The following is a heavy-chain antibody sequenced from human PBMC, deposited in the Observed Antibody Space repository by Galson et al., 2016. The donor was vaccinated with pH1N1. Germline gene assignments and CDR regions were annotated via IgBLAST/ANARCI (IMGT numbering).Heavy chain of an antibody. CDR1: GFTFSGFY. CDR2: ITKRPEGYTT. J-gene: IGHJ4*02. CDR3: TRENHHKFDY. Sequence: SLRLSCAASGFTFSGFYMDWVRQAPGKGLEWVGRITKRPEGYTTQDAASVKGRFIISKEDSKDLLYLQMNSLKTEDTAVYYCTRENHHKFDYWGQGTLVTVSS. V-gene: IGHV3-72*01.